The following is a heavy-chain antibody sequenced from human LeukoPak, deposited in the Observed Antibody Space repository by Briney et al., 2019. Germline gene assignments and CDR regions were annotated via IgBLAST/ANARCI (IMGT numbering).Heavy chain of an antibody. Sequence: PSETLSLTCAVCGGSFSGYYWRWLRQPPGKGLEWSGEINHSGHTNYNPSLKSRVTISVDTSKNHVSLKLSSVTAADTAVYYCAKAKRAHYRIGDWFDPWGQGTLVTVSS. CDR1: GGSFSGYY. CDR2: INHSGHT. D-gene: IGHD4-11*01. V-gene: IGHV4-34*01. J-gene: IGHJ5*02. CDR3: AKAKRAHYRIGDWFDP.